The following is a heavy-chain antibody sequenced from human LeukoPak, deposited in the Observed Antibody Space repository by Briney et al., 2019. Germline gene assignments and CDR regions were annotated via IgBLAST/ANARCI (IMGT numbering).Heavy chain of an antibody. V-gene: IGHV3-11*01. CDR3: ARNSYGDKYYFDY. D-gene: IGHD5-18*01. CDR1: GFTFSDYY. Sequence: GGSLRLSCAASGFTFSDYYMSWIRQAPGKGLEWVSYISSSGSTKYYADSVKGRFTISRDNAKNSLYLQMNSLRAEDTAVYYCARNSYGDKYYFDYWGQGTLVTVSS. J-gene: IGHJ4*02. CDR2: ISSSGSTK.